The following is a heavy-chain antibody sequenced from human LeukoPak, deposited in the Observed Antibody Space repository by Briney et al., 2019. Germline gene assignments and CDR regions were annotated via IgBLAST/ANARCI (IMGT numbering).Heavy chain of an antibody. CDR2: ISSSSSYI. V-gene: IGHV3-21*01. D-gene: IGHD5-12*01. CDR1: GFTFSSYS. J-gene: IGHJ4*02. CDR3: ARASPRGRGYSGYDDIGENFDY. Sequence: PGGSLRLSCAASGFTFSSYSMNWVRQAPGKGLEWVSSISSSSSYIYYADSVKGRFTISRDNAKNSLYLQMNSLRAEDTAVYYCARASPRGRGYSGYDDIGENFDYWGQGTLVTVSS.